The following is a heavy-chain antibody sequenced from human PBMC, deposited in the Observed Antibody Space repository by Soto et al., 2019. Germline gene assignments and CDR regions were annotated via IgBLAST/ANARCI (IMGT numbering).Heavy chain of an antibody. Sequence: SETLSLTCSVSGDYIHVGGYYWTWIRQRPGKGLEWMGYIYYTGRTYYNPSLESRLTMSVDRSKNQFSLRLTSVTAADTAVYFCGRDLTSNANCIDPWGQGTLVTVSS. CDR1: GDYIHVGGYY. CDR2: IYYTGRT. CDR3: GRDLTSNANCIDP. V-gene: IGHV4-30-4*01. J-gene: IGHJ5*02. D-gene: IGHD2-2*01.